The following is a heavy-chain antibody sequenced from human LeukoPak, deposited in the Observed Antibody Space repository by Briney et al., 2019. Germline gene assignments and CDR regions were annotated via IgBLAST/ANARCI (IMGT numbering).Heavy chain of an antibody. V-gene: IGHV4-34*01. D-gene: IGHD3-10*01. CDR3: ARGGSLVRGVTSRWNWFDP. CDR1: GGSFSGYY. Sequence: TSETLSLTCAVYGGSFSGYYWSWIRQPPGKGLEWIGEINHSGSTNYNPSLKSRVTISVDTSKNQFSLKLSSVTAADTAVYYCARGGSLVRGVTSRWNWFDPWGQGTLVTVSS. J-gene: IGHJ5*02. CDR2: INHSGST.